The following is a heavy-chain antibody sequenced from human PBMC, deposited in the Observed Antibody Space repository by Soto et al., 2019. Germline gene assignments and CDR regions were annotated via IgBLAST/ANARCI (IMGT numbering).Heavy chain of an antibody. Sequence: PSETLSLTCTVSGGSISSSNHYWGWIRQPPGKGLEWIGSGYNSGSTYYNPSFKRRVTISVDTSKNQFSLKLSSVAAADTAVYYCANIFGSGSYYPNWFDPWGQGTLVTSPQ. CDR1: GGSISSSNHY. V-gene: IGHV4-39*01. D-gene: IGHD3-10*01. CDR3: ANIFGSGSYYPNWFDP. J-gene: IGHJ5*02. CDR2: GYNSGST.